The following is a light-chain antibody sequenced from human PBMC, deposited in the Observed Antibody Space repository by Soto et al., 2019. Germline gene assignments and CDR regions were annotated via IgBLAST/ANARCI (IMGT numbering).Light chain of an antibody. V-gene: IGLV3-21*04. J-gene: IGLJ7*01. Sequence: SSELTQPPSVSVAPGKTARITCGGNNIGSKSVHWYQQKPGQAPVLVIYYDSDRPSGIPERFSGSNSGNTATLTISRVEAGDEADYYCQVWDSSSDHRDAVFGGGTQLTVL. CDR1: NIGSKS. CDR2: YDS. CDR3: QVWDSSSDHRDAV.